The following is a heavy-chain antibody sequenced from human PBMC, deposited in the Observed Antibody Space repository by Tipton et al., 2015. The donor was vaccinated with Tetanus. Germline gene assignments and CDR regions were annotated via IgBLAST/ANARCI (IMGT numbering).Heavy chain of an antibody. J-gene: IGHJ6*02. V-gene: IGHV4-59*01. CDR3: ARDWEGGYGMDV. Sequence: TLSLTCTVSGGPMNNFYWTWIRQPPGKGLEWIGHVYFSGTTSYNPSLTSRVTMSLDTSKNLISLRLTAMTAADTAVYYCARDWEGGYGMDVWGQGTTVTVSS. CDR1: GGPMNNFY. D-gene: IGHD1-26*01. CDR2: VYFSGTT.